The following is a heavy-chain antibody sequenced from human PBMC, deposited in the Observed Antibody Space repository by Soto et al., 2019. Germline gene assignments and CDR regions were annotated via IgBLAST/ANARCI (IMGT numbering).Heavy chain of an antibody. D-gene: IGHD6-6*01. CDR1: GFTFSSYA. Sequence: GESLKISCAASGFTFSSYAMSWVRQAPGKGLECISVISGSGGSTYYADSVKGRFTISRDNSKNTLYLQMNSLRAEDSATYYCAKDLVLYSSSSPHYFDYWGQGSLVTVSS. CDR3: AKDLVLYSSSSPHYFDY. V-gene: IGHV3-23*01. CDR2: ISGSGGST. J-gene: IGHJ4*02.